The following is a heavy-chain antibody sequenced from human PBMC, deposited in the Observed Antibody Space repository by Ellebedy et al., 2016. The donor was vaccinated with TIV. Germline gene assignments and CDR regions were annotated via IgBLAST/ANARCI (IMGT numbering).Heavy chain of an antibody. V-gene: IGHV3-30*03. Sequence: GGSLRLSCAASGFTFTSHYMHWVRQAPGKGLEWVAIMSSDGSDKRYADSVRGRFTISRDNSKNTLYLQMNSLRVEDTAVYYCARDGAYGDYSPGYYGMDVWGQGTTVTVSS. CDR1: GFTFTSHY. CDR2: MSSDGSDK. J-gene: IGHJ6*02. D-gene: IGHD3-22*01. CDR3: ARDGAYGDYSPGYYGMDV.